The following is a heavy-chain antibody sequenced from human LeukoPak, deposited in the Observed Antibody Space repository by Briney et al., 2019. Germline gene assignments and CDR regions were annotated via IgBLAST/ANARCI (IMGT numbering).Heavy chain of an antibody. Sequence: SETLSLTCAVYGGSFSGYYWSWIRQPPGKGLEWIGYIYYSGSTNYKSSLKSRVTISVDTSKNQFSLKLSSVTAADTAVYYCARGVARSSKFHFSYYFDYWGQGTLVTVSS. J-gene: IGHJ4*02. V-gene: IGHV4-59*12. CDR2: IYYSGST. CDR3: ARGVARSSKFHFSYYFDY. CDR1: GGSFSGYY. D-gene: IGHD6-6*01.